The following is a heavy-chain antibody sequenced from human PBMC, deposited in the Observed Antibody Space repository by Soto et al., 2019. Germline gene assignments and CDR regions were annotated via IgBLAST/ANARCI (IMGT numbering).Heavy chain of an antibody. CDR2: ISSNGGST. J-gene: IGHJ4*02. CDR3: SSGPDLRLAYSSSSEAY. D-gene: IGHD6-6*01. V-gene: IGHV3-64D*08. CDR1: GFTFSSYA. Sequence: GGSLRLSCSASGFTFSSYAMHWVRQAPGKGLEYVSAISSNGGSTYYADSVKGRFTISRDNSKNTLYLQMSSLRAEDTAVYYCSSGPDLRLAYSSSSEAYWGQGTLVTVSS.